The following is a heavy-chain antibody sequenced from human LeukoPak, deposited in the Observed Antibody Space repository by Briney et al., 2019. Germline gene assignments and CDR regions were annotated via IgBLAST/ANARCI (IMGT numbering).Heavy chain of an antibody. CDR2: ISAYNGNT. J-gene: IGHJ4*02. D-gene: IGHD4-17*01. V-gene: IGHV1-18*01. CDR1: GGTFSSYA. CDR3: ARDIGDYGDYEAGY. Sequence: GASVKVSCKASGGTFSSYAISWVRQAPGQGLEWMGWISAYNGNTNYAQKLQGRVTMTTDTSTSTAYMELRSLRSDDTAVYCCARDIGDYGDYEAGYWGQGTLVTVSS.